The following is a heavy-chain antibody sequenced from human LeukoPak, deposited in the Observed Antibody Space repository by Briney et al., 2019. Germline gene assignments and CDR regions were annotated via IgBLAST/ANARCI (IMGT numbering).Heavy chain of an antibody. CDR1: AFKLNRYW. CDR2: IKEDGSEK. Sequence: GGSLRLSLAAAAFKLNRYWMGAGRQAPGKGLEWVANIKEDGSEKYYVDSVKGRFTISRDNAKNSLYLQMNSLTAEDTAVYYCVRKGGFTSTCIDYWRHGTSWIDYWGQGTLVTVSS. J-gene: IGHJ4*02. CDR3: VRKGGFTSTCIDYWRHGTSWIDY. D-gene: IGHD1-14*01. V-gene: IGHV3-7*01.